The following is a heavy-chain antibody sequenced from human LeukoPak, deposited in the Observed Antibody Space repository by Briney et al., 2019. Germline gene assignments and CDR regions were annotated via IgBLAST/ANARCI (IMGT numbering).Heavy chain of an antibody. D-gene: IGHD2-21*02. CDR2: INPSGGST. V-gene: IGHV1-46*01. CDR1: GYTFTSYY. Sequence: ASVKVSCKASGYTFTSYYMHWVRQAPGQGLEWMGIINPSGGSTSYAQNLQGRVTMTTDTSTSTAYMELRSLRSDDTAVYYCARGPASDYNWFDPWGQGTLVTVSS. CDR3: ARGPASDYNWFDP. J-gene: IGHJ5*02.